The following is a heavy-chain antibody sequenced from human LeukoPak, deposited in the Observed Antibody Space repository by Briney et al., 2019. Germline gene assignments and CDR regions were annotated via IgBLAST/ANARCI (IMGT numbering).Heavy chain of an antibody. J-gene: IGHJ4*02. CDR2: ISSSGSTI. CDR3: AREGRYYDSSGYPSDY. V-gene: IGHV3-11*01. D-gene: IGHD3-22*01. Sequence: GGSLRLSCAASGFTFSDYYMSWIRQAPGKGLEWVSYISSSGSTIYYADSVKGRFTISRDNAKNSLYLQMNSLRAEDTALYYCAREGRYYDSSGYPSDYWGQGTLVTVSS. CDR1: GFTFSDYY.